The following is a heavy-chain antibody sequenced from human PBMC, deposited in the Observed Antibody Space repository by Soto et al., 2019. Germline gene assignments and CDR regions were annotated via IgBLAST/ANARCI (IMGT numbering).Heavy chain of an antibody. J-gene: IGHJ5*02. V-gene: IGHV1-18*01. CDR2: ISAYNGNT. CDR3: AGELLVVPADNWFDP. CDR1: GYTFTSYG. Sequence: QVQLVQSGAEVKKPGVSVKVSCKASGYTFTSYGISWVRQAPGQGLEWMGWISAYNGNTNYAQKLQGRVTMTTDTSTSTAYRELMSLRSDDTAVYYCAGELLVVPADNWFDPWCQGTLVTVSS. D-gene: IGHD2-2*01.